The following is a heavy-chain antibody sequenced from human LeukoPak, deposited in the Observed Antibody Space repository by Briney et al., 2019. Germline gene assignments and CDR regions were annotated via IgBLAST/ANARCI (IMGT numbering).Heavy chain of an antibody. CDR1: GFTFSSYA. CDR3: AKGSLRIFGVVIYHLDY. D-gene: IGHD3-3*01. V-gene: IGHV3-23*01. J-gene: IGHJ4*02. CDR2: ISGSGGST. Sequence: SGGSLRLSCAASGFTFSSYAMSWVRQAPGKGLEWVSAISGSGGSTYYADSVKGRFTISRDNSKNTLYLQMNSLRAGDTAVYYCAKGSLRIFGVVIYHLDYWGQGTLVTVSS.